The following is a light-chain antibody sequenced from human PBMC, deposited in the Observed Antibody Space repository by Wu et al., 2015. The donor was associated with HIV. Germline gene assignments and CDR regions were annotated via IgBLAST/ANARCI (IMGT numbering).Light chain of an antibody. Sequence: EIVMTQSPATLSVPPGERVSLSCRASQRISNNLAWYQQKVGQAPRLLIYDASTRATGVPARFRGSGSGTDFTLTIANMQSEDFAVYYCQQRSNWPWTFGQGTKVEIK. CDR3: QQRSNWPWT. J-gene: IGKJ1*01. CDR2: DAS. CDR1: QRISNN. V-gene: IGKV3-15*01.